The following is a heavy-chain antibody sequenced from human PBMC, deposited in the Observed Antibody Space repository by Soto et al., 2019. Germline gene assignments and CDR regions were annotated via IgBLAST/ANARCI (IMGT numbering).Heavy chain of an antibody. CDR3: VPDIGAVADY. V-gene: IGHV3-21*01. CDR1: GFIFSGYS. CDR2: ITSSGTYI. D-gene: IGHD1-26*01. J-gene: IGHJ4*02. Sequence: PGGSLRLSCAASGFIFSGYSMNWVRQAPGKGLEWVSSITSSGTYIKYADSVKGRFTISRDNAKNSLFLQMNSLRVEDTAVYYCVPDIGAVADYWGQGTLVTVSS.